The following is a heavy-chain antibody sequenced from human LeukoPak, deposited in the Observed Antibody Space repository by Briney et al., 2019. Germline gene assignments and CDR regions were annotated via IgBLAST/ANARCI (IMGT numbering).Heavy chain of an antibody. CDR2: INWNGGST. D-gene: IGHD2-15*01. J-gene: IGHJ4*02. CDR3: AKLDMGSGHFDY. V-gene: IGHV3-20*04. Sequence: AGGSLRLSCAASGFTFDDYGMSWVRQAPGKGLEWVSGINWNGGSTGYADSVKGRFTISRDNAKNSLYLQMNSLRAEDTAVYYCAKLDMGSGHFDYWGQGTLVTVSS. CDR1: GFTFDDYG.